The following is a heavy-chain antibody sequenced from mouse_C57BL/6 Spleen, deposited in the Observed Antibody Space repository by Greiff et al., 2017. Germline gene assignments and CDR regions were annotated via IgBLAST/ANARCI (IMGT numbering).Heavy chain of an antibody. J-gene: IGHJ3*01. CDR3: TSQTGAY. CDR1: GFNIKDDY. Sequence: VQLQQPGAELVRPGASVKLSCTASGFNIKDDYMHWVKPRPEQGLEWIGWIDPENGDTEYASKFQGKATITADPSSNTAYLQLSSLTSEDTAVYYCTSQTGAYWGQGTLVTVSA. V-gene: IGHV14-4*01. D-gene: IGHD4-1*01. CDR2: IDPENGDT.